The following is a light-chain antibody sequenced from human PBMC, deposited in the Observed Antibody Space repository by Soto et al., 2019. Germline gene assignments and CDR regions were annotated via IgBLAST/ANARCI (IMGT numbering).Light chain of an antibody. CDR1: QSITIW. Sequence: PGGSVTITCRASQSITIWLAWYQQKPGQAPRLLIYGASPRATGIPARFSGSGSGTEFTLTISSLQSEDFAVYYCQQYNNRPPVTFGQGTKVDIK. CDR3: QQYNNRPPVT. J-gene: IGKJ1*01. CDR2: GAS. V-gene: IGKV3-15*01.